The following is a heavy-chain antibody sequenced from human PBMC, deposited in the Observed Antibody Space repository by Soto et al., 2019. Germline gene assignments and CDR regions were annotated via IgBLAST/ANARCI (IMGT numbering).Heavy chain of an antibody. CDR1: GFRFDTAW. CDR3: AKYFDIDAFDI. Sequence: EGRRVESGGGLVESAVSLRLSCTASGFRFDTAWMNWVRQKPGKGLEWVGRVKSQTNGGTSVYIDPVKGRLTISRDDSKNTLFLKMSSLTTEDTGIYYCAKYFDIDAFDIWGQGTMVTVFS. D-gene: IGHD3-22*01. V-gene: IGHV3-15*07. J-gene: IGHJ3*02. CDR2: VKSQTNGGTS.